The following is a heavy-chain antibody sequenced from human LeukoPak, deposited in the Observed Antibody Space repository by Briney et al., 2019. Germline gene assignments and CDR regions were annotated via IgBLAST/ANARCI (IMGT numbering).Heavy chain of an antibody. J-gene: IGHJ4*02. Sequence: ASVKVSCKASGYTFTSYYMHWVRQAPGQGLEWMGIINPSGGSTSYAQKSQGRVTMTRDTSTSTVYMELSSLRSEDTAVYYCARPGDMKYSSGWYIDWGQGTLVTVSS. V-gene: IGHV1-46*01. CDR3: ARPGDMKYSSGWYID. CDR1: GYTFTSYY. CDR2: INPSGGST. D-gene: IGHD6-19*01.